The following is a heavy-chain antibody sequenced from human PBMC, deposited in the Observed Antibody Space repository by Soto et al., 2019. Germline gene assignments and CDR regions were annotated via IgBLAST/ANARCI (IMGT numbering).Heavy chain of an antibody. Sequence: EVQMVESGGGLIQPGGSLKLSCAVSGFGVTESETYVSWIRHAPGKGLEWVAAFYRGGRRNYAASVKGRFVISRDKSENSVFLQLNLVRVEDTAVYYCAREVVVGATAKFDRWGQGTMVIVSP. V-gene: IGHV3-53*03. CDR1: GFGVTESETY. CDR2: FYRGGRR. D-gene: IGHD2-21*01. CDR3: AREVVVGATAKFDR. J-gene: IGHJ5*02.